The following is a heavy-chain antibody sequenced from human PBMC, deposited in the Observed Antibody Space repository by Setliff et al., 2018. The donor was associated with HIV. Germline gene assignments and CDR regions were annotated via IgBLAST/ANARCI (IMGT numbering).Heavy chain of an antibody. V-gene: IGHV1-8*01. CDR1: EYSFPSYD. J-gene: IGHJ4*02. D-gene: IGHD6-19*01. CDR3: ARATRTGWYSLFEY. Sequence: ASVKVSCKSSEYSFPSYDINWVRQATGQGLEWMGWLNPNSHNTGYAQKFQGRVAMTWDTSISTAYMVLSNLKAEDTAVYYCARATRTGWYSLFEYWGQGTLVTVSS. CDR2: LNPNSHNT.